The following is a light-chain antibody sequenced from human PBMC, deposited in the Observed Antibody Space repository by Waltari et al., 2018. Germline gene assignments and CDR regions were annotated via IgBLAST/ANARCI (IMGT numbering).Light chain of an antibody. V-gene: IGLV1-40*01. J-gene: IGLJ3*02. CDR2: GST. CDR1: GSNIGAGHD. Sequence: QSVLTPPPSVSGAPGPRVPISCTGRGSNIGAGHDAHWYQQPPRAAPKLLIYGSTSRPLGVPARFFGSTSGTSASLAITGLQAEDEADYYCQSYDTSLSVVFGGGTKLTVL. CDR3: QSYDTSLSVV.